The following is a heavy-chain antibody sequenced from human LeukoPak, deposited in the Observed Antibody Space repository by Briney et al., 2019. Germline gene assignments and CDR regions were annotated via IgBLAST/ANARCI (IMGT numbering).Heavy chain of an antibody. J-gene: IGHJ4*02. D-gene: IGHD6-13*01. CDR1: GYTSTSSD. V-gene: IGHV1-8*01. CDR3: ARGRSGLAAAGTYDY. CDR2: INPNSGRT. Sequence: ASVKVSCKASGYTSTSSDINWVRQAAGQGLEWMGWINPNSGRTGYAQKFQGRVTMTANTSINTAYMELSSLRFDDTAVYYCARGRSGLAAAGTYDYWGQGTLITVSS.